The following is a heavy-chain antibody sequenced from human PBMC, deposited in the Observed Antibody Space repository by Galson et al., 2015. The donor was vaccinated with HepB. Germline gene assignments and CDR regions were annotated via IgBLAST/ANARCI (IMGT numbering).Heavy chain of an antibody. Sequence: SVKVSCKASGYTFASYGISWARQAPGQGLEWMGWISAYNGDTTYAQKLQGRFTMTTDTSKSTAYMEVRSLRSDDPAVYYCARVSVDSLTGYPAPDYFDYWGQGTLVTVSS. CDR3: ARVSVDSLTGYPAPDYFDY. CDR2: ISAYNGDT. CDR1: GYTFASYG. J-gene: IGHJ4*02. D-gene: IGHD3-9*01. V-gene: IGHV1-18*01.